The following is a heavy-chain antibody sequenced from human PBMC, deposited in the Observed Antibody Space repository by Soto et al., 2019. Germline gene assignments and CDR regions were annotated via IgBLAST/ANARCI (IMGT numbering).Heavy chain of an antibody. CDR2: INAGNGNT. V-gene: IGHV1-3*01. CDR3: ARDPNDSSAYYHHYYYGMDV. CDR1: GHTFTSYG. Sequence: ASVKVSCKASGHTFTSYGIHWVRQAPGQRLEWTGWINAGNGNTKYSEKFQGRVTITRDTSASTAYLELSSLRSEDTAVYYCARDPNDSSAYYHHYYYGMDVWGQGTTVTVSS. D-gene: IGHD3-22*01. J-gene: IGHJ6*02.